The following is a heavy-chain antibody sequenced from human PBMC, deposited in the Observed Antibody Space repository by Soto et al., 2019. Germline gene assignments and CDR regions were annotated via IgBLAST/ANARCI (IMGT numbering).Heavy chain of an antibody. CDR3: GRDRCGFNWFDP. D-gene: IGHD1-26*01. J-gene: IGHJ5*02. CDR2: ISYDGSNK. V-gene: IGHV3-30-3*01. CDR1: GFTFSSYA. Sequence: QVQLVESGGGVVQPGRSLRLSCAASGFTFSSYAMHWVRQAPGKGLEWVAVISYDGSNKYYADSVKGRFTISRDNSKNSLYLQMNSLRAEDTAGYYCGRDRCGFNWFDPWGQGTLVTVSS.